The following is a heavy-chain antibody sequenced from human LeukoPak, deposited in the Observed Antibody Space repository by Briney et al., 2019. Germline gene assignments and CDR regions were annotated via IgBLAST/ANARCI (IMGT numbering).Heavy chain of an antibody. CDR1: GFTFSDFY. V-gene: IGHV3-11*04. D-gene: IGHD6-6*01. J-gene: IGHJ4*02. CDR2: ISSSSTTI. CDR3: ARGWLAAHPGELDY. Sequence: KPGGSLRLSCAASGFTFSDFYMSWIRQAPGKGLEWVSYISSSSTTIYYADSVKGRFAVSRDNAKNSLYLQMNSLRVEDTAVYYCARGWLAAHPGELDYWGQGTLVTVSS.